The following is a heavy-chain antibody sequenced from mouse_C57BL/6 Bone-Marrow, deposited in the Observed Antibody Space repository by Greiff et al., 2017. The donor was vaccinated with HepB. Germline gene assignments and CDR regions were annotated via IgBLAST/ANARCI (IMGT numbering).Heavy chain of an antibody. CDR1: GYTFTNYW. CDR3: ARYSNYEGYFDY. J-gene: IGHJ2*01. CDR2: IYPGGGYT. V-gene: IGHV1-63*01. D-gene: IGHD2-5*01. Sequence: QVHVKQSGAELVRPGTSVKMSCKASGYTFTNYWIGWAKQRPGHGLEWIGDIYPGGGYTNYNEKFKGKATLTADKSSSTAYMQFSSLTSEDSAIYYCARYSNYEGYFDYWGQGTTLTVSS.